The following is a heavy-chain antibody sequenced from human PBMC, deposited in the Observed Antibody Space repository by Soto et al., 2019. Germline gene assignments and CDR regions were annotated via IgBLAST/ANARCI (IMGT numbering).Heavy chain of an antibody. V-gene: IGHV5-51*01. CDR1: GYKFTSYS. D-gene: IGHD1-26*01. J-gene: IGHJ4*02. Sequence: GQSLKISCQGSGYKFTSYSIGWVRQMPGKGLEWMGLVYPSDSDTRYSTSLQGHVTISADKSTSTAYLQWSSLESSDSAMYFCVLGGLLGSFDYWGQGTLVAVSS. CDR2: VYPSDSDT. CDR3: VLGGLLGSFDY.